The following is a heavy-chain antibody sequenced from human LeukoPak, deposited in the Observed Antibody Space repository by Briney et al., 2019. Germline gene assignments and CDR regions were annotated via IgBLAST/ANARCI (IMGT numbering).Heavy chain of an antibody. V-gene: IGHV4-30-2*01. CDR2: IYHSGST. D-gene: IGHD3-10*01. CDR1: GGSISSGGYY. J-gene: IGHJ4*02. Sequence: SETLSLTCTVSGGSISSGGYYWSWIRQPPGKGLEWIGYIYHSGSTYYNPSLESRVTISVDRSKNQFSLKLSSVTAADTAVYYCARDSDVAGIDYWGQGTLVTVSS. CDR3: ARDSDVAGIDY.